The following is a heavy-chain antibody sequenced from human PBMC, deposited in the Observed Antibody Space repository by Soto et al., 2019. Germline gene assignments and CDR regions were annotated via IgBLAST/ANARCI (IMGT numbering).Heavy chain of an antibody. CDR2: IYSGGST. Sequence: EVQLVESGGGLIQPGGSLRLSCAASGFTVSSNYMSWVRQAPGKGLEWVSVIYSGGSTYYADSVKGRFTVSRDNSKNTLYLQMNSLRAEDTAVYYCARDLSNNNHYFDYWGQGTLVTVSS. V-gene: IGHV3-53*01. J-gene: IGHJ4*02. CDR1: GFTVSSNY. CDR3: ARDLSNNNHYFDY. D-gene: IGHD1-1*01.